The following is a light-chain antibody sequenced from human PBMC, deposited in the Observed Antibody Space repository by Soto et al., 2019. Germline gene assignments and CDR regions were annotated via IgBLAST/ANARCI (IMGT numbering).Light chain of an antibody. CDR1: QGISNF. V-gene: IGKV1-27*01. CDR2: AAS. Sequence: DIQMTQSPSSLSASVGDRVTITCRASQGISNFLAWYQQKPGKVPKLLFSAASTLQSGVPSRFSGSGSGTDFTLGIASLEPEDDANDYCQKDSSVITFGQGTRVQIK. J-gene: IGKJ5*01. CDR3: QKDSSVIT.